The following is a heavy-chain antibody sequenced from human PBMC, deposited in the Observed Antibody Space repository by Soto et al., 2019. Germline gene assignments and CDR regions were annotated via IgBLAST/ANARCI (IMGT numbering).Heavy chain of an antibody. V-gene: IGHV1-8*01. Sequence: ASVKVSCKASGYTLTSYDINWVRQATGQGLEWMGWMNPNSGNTGYAQKFQGRVTMTRNTSISTAYLELSSMRSGDTAVYYCAGESRLTSYHGSGCYSPPDYWGQGTLVTVSS. CDR3: AGESRLTSYHGSGCYSPPDY. J-gene: IGHJ4*02. CDR1: GYTLTSYD. CDR2: MNPNSGNT. D-gene: IGHD3-10*01.